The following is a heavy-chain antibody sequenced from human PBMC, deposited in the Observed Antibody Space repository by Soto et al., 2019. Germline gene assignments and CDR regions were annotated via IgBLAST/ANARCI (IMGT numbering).Heavy chain of an antibody. J-gene: IGHJ3*02. V-gene: IGHV4-39*01. CDR1: GGSISSSSYY. CDR3: ASTYYDILTGYYVAFDI. CDR2: IYYSGST. Sequence: QLQLQESGPGLVKPSETLSLTCTVSGGSISSSSYYWGWIRQPPGKGLEWIGSIYYSGSTYYNPSLKSRVTISVDTSKNHFSLKLSSVTAADTAVYYCASTYYDILTGYYVAFDIWGQGTMVTVSS. D-gene: IGHD3-9*01.